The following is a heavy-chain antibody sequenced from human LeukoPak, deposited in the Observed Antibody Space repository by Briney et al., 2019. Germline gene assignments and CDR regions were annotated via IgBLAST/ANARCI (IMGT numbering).Heavy chain of an antibody. CDR3: AILYCSGGSCYDY. J-gene: IGHJ4*02. Sequence: GGSLRLSCAASGFTVSSNYMSWVRQAPGKGLEWVSVIYSGGSTYYADSVKGRFTISRDNSKNTLYLQMNSLRAEDTAVYYCAILYCSGGSCYDYWGQGTLVTVSS. D-gene: IGHD2-15*01. CDR2: IYSGGST. CDR1: GFTVSSNY. V-gene: IGHV3-66*01.